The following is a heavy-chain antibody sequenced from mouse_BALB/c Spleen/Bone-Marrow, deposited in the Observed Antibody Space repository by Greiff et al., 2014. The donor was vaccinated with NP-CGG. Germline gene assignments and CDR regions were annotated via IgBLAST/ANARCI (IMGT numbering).Heavy chain of an antibody. CDR1: GFNIKDTY. CDR3: VRRRISYGNFPLDY. CDR2: IDPANGNT. Sequence: EVQLQQSGAELVKPGASVKLSCTASGFNIKDTYMHWVKQRPEQGLEWIGRIDPANGNTKYDPNFQGKATITADTSSSTAYLQLSSLTSEDSAVYYCVRRRISYGNFPLDYWGQGTSVTVSS. V-gene: IGHV14-3*02. D-gene: IGHD2-10*02. J-gene: IGHJ4*01.